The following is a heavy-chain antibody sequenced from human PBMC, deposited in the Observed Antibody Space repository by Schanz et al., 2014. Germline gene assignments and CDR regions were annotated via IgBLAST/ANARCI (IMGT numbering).Heavy chain of an antibody. CDR2: IIPILGIA. CDR3: ARGYGDSPTDF. CDR1: GYTFTSYD. D-gene: IGHD4-17*01. Sequence: VQLVQSGAEVKRPGASVRVSCKASGYTFTSYDFNWVRQAPGQGLEWMGRIIPILGIANYAQKFQGRVTITADRSTSTAYMELRSLRSEDTAVYYCARGYGDSPTDFWGQGTLVTVSS. V-gene: IGHV1-69*09. J-gene: IGHJ4*02.